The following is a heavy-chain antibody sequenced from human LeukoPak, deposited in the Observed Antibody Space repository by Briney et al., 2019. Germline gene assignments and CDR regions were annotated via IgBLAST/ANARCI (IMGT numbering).Heavy chain of an antibody. D-gene: IGHD3-16*02. V-gene: IGHV1-2*02. CDR3: ARAPPYYDYVWGSYRYNTRFDY. Sequence: ASVKVSCKASGYTFTGYYMHWVRQAPGQGLEWMGWINPNSGGTNYAQKFQGRVTMPRDTSISTAYMELSRLRSDDTAVYYCARAPPYYDYVWGSYRYNTRFDYWGQGTLVTVSS. CDR2: INPNSGGT. J-gene: IGHJ4*02. CDR1: GYTFTGYY.